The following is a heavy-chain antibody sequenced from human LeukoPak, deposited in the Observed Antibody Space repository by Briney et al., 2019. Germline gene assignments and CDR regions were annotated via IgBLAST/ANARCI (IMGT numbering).Heavy chain of an antibody. CDR2: IKSKTDGGTT. V-gene: IGHV3-15*01. CDR3: TATERRYFDWE. D-gene: IGHD3-9*01. J-gene: IGHJ4*02. Sequence: GGSLRLSCAAPGFTSSNAWMSWVRQAPGKGLEWVGRIKSKTDGGTTDYAAPVKGRFTISRDGSKNTLYLQMNSLKTEDTAVYYCTATERRYFDWEWGQGTLVTVSS. CDR1: GFTSSNAW.